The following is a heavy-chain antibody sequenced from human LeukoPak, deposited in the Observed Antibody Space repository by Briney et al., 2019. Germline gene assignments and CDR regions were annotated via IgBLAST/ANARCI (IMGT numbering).Heavy chain of an antibody. D-gene: IGHD2-2*01. CDR1: GCTFSSYA. CDR3: ARDNGYCRSASCYLQGAFDI. V-gene: IGHV1-69*05. J-gene: IGHJ3*02. CDR2: IIPIFGTA. Sequence: SVKVSCKASGCTFSSYAISWVRQAPGQGLEWMGGIIPIFGTANYAQTFQGRVTITTDESTSTAYMELSSLRSEDTAVYYCARDNGYCRSASCYLQGAFDIWGQGTMVTVSS.